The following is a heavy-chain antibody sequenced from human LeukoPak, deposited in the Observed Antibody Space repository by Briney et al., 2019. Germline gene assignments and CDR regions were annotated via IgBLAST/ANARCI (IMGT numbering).Heavy chain of an antibody. D-gene: IGHD6-6*01. CDR3: ARLSIAPPSTFDY. CDR2: IIPILGIA. V-gene: IGHV1-69*04. Sequence: ASVKVSCKASGYTFTSYDINWVRQAPGQGLEWMGRIIPILGIANYAQKFQGRVTITADKSTSTAYMELSSLRSEDTAVYYCARLSIAPPSTFDYWGQGTLVTVAS. J-gene: IGHJ4*02. CDR1: GYTFTSYD.